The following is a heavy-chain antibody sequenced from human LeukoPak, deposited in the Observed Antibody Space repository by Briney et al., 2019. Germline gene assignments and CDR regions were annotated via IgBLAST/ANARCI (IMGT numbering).Heavy chain of an antibody. J-gene: IGHJ4*02. CDR3: ARDRLGDYDHSGYYDK. CDR2: ICDSGRTI. Sequence: GGSLRLSCAASGFTFSDYYMSWIRQAPGKGLEWVSYICDSGRTIYYADSVKGRFSISRDNAKNSAYLQMNNLGAEDTAVYYCARDRLGDYDHSGYYDKWGQGTLVTVSS. D-gene: IGHD3-22*01. V-gene: IGHV3-11*01. CDR1: GFTFSDYY.